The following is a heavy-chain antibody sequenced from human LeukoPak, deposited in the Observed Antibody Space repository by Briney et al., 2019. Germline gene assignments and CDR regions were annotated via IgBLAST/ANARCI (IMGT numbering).Heavy chain of an antibody. V-gene: IGHV4-39*01. CDR3: ARLVVVVKVADY. CDR2: IYYSGST. D-gene: IGHD2-15*01. CDR1: GGSISSSSYY. J-gene: IGHJ4*02. Sequence: SETLSLTCTVSGGSISSSSYYWGWIRQPPGKGLEWIGSIYYSGSTYYNPSLKSRVTISVDTSENQFSLKLSSVTAADTAVYYCARLVVVVKVADYWGQGTLVTVSS.